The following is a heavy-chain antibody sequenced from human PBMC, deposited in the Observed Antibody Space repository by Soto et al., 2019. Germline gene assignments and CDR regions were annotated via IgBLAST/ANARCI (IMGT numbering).Heavy chain of an antibody. J-gene: IGHJ5*01. CDR1: RFTFSDFA. D-gene: IGHD1-20*01. CDR3: AKDAVSYNGKWDWFDS. Sequence: LESGGGLVQPGGSLTLSCAASRFTFSDFAMNWVRQAPGKGLEWVSSIGGGADDTYYADSVKGRFTISRDNSKNTLYLQMDSLRDEDTAVYFCAKDAVSYNGKWDWFDSWGQGTRVIVSS. CDR2: IGGGADDT. V-gene: IGHV3-23*01.